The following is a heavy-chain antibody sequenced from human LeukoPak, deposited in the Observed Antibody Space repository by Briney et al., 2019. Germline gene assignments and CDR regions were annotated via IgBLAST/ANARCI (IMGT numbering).Heavy chain of an antibody. CDR2: IHPSDSDV. CDR1: GCDFPNFW. Sequence: GESLQISCQTAGCDFPNFWIGWVRRLPGKGLEWMGVIHPSDSDVRYSPSFRGQATISADKSTKTAFLQWENLRASDTAMYFCARMTTVTTSGVDHWGQGTLVTVSS. V-gene: IGHV5-51*01. CDR3: ARMTTVTTSGVDH. D-gene: IGHD4-17*01. J-gene: IGHJ4*02.